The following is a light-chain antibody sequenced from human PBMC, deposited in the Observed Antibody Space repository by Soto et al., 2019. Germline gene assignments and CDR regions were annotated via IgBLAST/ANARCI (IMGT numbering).Light chain of an antibody. CDR1: QSVSSY. V-gene: IGKV3-11*01. CDR3: QQRSNWRYT. J-gene: IGKJ2*01. Sequence: EIVLTQSPATLSLSPGERATLSCRARQSVSSYLAWYQQKPGQAPRLLIYDASHNAPGIPAMFSGSGSGTDFTLTISSLEPEDFAVYYCQQRSNWRYTFGQGTKLEIK. CDR2: DAS.